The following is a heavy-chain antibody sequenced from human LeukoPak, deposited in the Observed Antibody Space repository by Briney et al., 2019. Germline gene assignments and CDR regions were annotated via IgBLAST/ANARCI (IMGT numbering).Heavy chain of an antibody. Sequence: GGSLRLSCAASGFTFSSYEMNWVRQAPGKGLEWVSYISSNGSTIYYADSVKGRFTISRDNAKNSLYLQMNSLRAEDTAVYYCARDIAAAVAFDIWGQGTMVTVSS. J-gene: IGHJ3*02. CDR1: GFTFSSYE. V-gene: IGHV3-48*03. D-gene: IGHD6-13*01. CDR3: ARDIAAAVAFDI. CDR2: ISSNGSTI.